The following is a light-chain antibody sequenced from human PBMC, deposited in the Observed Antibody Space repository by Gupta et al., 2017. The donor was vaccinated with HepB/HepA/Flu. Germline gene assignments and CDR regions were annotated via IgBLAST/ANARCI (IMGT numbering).Light chain of an antibody. J-gene: IGKJ3*01. CDR3: QQYNNYLLT. V-gene: IGKV1-5*03. CDR2: KAS. CDR1: QSISTW. Sequence: DIQMTQSPSTLPASVGDRVTITCRASQSISTWLAWYQQKPGKAPKLLIYKASSLESGVPSRFSGSGSGTEFTLTISSLQPDDFATYYCQQYNNYLLTFGPGTKVDIK.